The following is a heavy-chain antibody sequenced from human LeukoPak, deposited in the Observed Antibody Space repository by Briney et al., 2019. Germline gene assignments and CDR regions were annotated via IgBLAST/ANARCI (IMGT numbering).Heavy chain of an antibody. CDR3: AKDRIVGVISGMDY. D-gene: IGHD3-10*01. V-gene: IGHV3-30*18. CDR2: ISYDGSNE. Sequence: GGSLRLSCATSALGFSSYAVYWLRQAPGKGLEWVAGISYDGSNEYYADSVTGRFTISRDNPQNTLYLLMNSLRAEDTAMYYCAKDRIVGVISGMDYWGQGTLVTVSS. CDR1: ALGFSSYA. J-gene: IGHJ4*02.